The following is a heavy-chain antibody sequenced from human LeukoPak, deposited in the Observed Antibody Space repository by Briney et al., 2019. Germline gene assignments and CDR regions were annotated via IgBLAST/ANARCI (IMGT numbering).Heavy chain of an antibody. CDR2: INLNSGGT. J-gene: IGHJ4*02. Sequence: ASVKVSCTASGYTFTGYYMHWVRQAPGQGLEWMGWINLNSGGTNSAQKFQGRVTMTRDTSITTAYMELSRLRSDDTAVYYCARPPSYSGSYGFDYWGQGTLVTVSS. CDR1: GYTFTGYY. V-gene: IGHV1-2*02. CDR3: ARPPSYSGSYGFDY. D-gene: IGHD1-26*01.